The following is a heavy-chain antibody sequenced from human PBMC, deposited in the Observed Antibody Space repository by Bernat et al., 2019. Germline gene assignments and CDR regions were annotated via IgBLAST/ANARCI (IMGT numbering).Heavy chain of an antibody. V-gene: IGHV1-2*02. CDR1: GYTFTGYY. D-gene: IGHD2-15*01. CDR2: INPNSGGT. J-gene: IGHJ4*02. Sequence: QVQLVQSGAEVKKPGASVKVSCKASGYTFTGYYMHWVRQAPGQGLEWMGWINPNSGGTNYAQKFQGRVTITADESTSTAYMELSSLRSEDTAVYYCARDDYCSGGSCREFDYWGQGTLVTVSS. CDR3: ARDDYCSGGSCREFDY.